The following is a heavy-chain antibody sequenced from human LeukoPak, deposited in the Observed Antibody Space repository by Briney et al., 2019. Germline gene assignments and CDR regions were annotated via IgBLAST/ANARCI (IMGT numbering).Heavy chain of an antibody. Sequence: SETLSLTCAVSGYSISSGYYCGWIRQPPGKGLEWIGEINHSGSTNYNPSLKSRVTISVDTSKNQFSLKLSSVTAADTAVYYCARGSRAAPRIVPSIAVAGKNAYFDYWGQGTLVTVSS. CDR3: ARGSRAAPRIVPSIAVAGKNAYFDY. D-gene: IGHD6-19*01. V-gene: IGHV4-38-2*01. CDR2: INHSGST. J-gene: IGHJ4*02. CDR1: GYSISSGYY.